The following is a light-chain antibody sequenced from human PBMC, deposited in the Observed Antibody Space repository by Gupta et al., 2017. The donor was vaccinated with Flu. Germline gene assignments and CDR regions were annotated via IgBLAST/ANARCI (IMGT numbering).Light chain of an antibody. Sequence: SYVLTQPPSVSVAPGKTAVITCGGDNIGINVVHWYQQRTGQAPVLVVYGDSDRPSGIPARFSGSKSGNTATLTISTVEPGDEADYYCQVWHRPSDSYVFGTGTKVTVL. CDR3: QVWHRPSDSYV. CDR2: GDS. J-gene: IGLJ1*01. CDR1: NIGINV. V-gene: IGLV3-21*03.